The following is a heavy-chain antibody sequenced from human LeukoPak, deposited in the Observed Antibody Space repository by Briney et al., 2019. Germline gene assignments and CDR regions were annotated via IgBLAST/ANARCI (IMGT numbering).Heavy chain of an antibody. J-gene: IGHJ4*02. CDR2: ISGRAGST. CDR1: GFTFSTYA. D-gene: IGHD6-6*01. V-gene: IGHV3-23*01. Sequence: PGGSPRLSCAASGFTFSTYAMSWVRQAPGKGLEWVSAISGRAGSTYYADSVKGRFTISRDNSKNTLFLQMNSLRAEDTAVYYCAKGGPYSSSPDFDYWGQGSLVTVSS. CDR3: AKGGPYSSSPDFDY.